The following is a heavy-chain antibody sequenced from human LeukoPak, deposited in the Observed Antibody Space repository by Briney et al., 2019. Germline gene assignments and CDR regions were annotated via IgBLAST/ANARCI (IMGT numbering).Heavy chain of an antibody. CDR2: IKQDVSEK. Sequence: GGSLRLSCAASGFTFMTYWMSWVRQAPGKGLKWVANIKQDVSEKYYVDSVKGRFTISRDNAKNSLYLQMNSLRAEDTAVYYCARVRKDIVVVPGAMRDTYYFDYWGQGTLVTVSS. CDR3: ARVRKDIVVVPGAMRDTYYFDY. CDR1: GFTFMTYW. V-gene: IGHV3-7*01. J-gene: IGHJ4*02. D-gene: IGHD2-2*01.